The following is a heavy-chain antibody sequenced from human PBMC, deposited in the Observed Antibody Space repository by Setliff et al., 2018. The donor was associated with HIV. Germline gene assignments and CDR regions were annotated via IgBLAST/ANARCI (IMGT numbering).Heavy chain of an antibody. CDR2: VSSRGDT. J-gene: IGHJ4*02. CDR1: DSGTYY. Sequence: ETLSLTCTVSDSGTYYRSWIRQPAGKGLERIGRVSSRGDTNYNPSLKSRVTMSVDTSKNQFSLKLTSVTASDTAVYYCARAAAGNTGPFDLWGQGSPVTVSS. V-gene: IGHV4-4*07. CDR3: ARAAAGNTGPFDL. D-gene: IGHD4-17*01.